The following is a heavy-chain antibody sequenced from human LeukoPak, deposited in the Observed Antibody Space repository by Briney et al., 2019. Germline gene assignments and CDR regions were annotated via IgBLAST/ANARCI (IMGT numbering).Heavy chain of an antibody. CDR3: AKDGGLWVSAHWGDS. CDR2: ISTGGGNT. D-gene: IGHD7-27*01. Sequence: AGGSLRLSCAASGFTFSSYTMSWVRQAPGKGLKWVSTISTGGGNTYYAVPVKGRFTVSRDDSKNTLYLQMNRLRAEDTAVYYCAKDGGLWVSAHWGDSWGRGTLVTVSS. J-gene: IGHJ4*02. CDR1: GFTFSSYT. V-gene: IGHV3-23*01.